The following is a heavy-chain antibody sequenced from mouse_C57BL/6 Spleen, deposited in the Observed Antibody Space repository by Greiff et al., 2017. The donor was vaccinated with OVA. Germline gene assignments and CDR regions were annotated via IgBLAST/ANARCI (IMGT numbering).Heavy chain of an antibody. CDR3: ARDSSGYRAY. J-gene: IGHJ3*01. Sequence: EVKLLESGPGLVKPSQSLSLTCSVTGYSITSGYYWNWIRQFPGNKLEWMGYISYDGSNNYNPSLKNRISITRDTSKNQFFLKLNSVTTEDTATYYCARDSSGYRAYWGQGTLVTVSA. CDR2: ISYDGSN. V-gene: IGHV3-6*01. D-gene: IGHD3-2*02. CDR1: GYSITSGYY.